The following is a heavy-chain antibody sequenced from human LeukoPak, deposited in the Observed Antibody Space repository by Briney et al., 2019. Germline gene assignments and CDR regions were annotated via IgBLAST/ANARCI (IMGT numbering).Heavy chain of an antibody. Sequence: TPSETLSLTCTVSGYSISSGYYWGWIRQPPGKGLEWIGSIYHSGSTYYNPSLKSRVTISVDTSKNQFSLKLSSVTAADTAVYYCAIARYPPSYYDSSAYFDYWGQGTLVTVSS. V-gene: IGHV4-38-2*02. J-gene: IGHJ4*02. CDR1: GYSISSGYY. D-gene: IGHD3-22*01. CDR2: IYHSGST. CDR3: AIARYPPSYYDSSAYFDY.